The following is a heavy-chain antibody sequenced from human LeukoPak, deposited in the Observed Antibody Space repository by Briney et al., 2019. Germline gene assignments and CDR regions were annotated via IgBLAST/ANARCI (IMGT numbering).Heavy chain of an antibody. CDR1: GYTFTSYY. J-gene: IGHJ1*01. D-gene: IGHD3-22*01. CDR2: INPSGGST. Sequence: GASVKVSCKASGYTFTSYYMHWVRQAPGQGLEWMGIINPSGGSTSYAQKFQGRVTMTRDTSTSTVYMELSSLRSEDSAVYYCAREQHYYDSSGHYRLEYFQHWGQGTLVTVSS. CDR3: AREQHYYDSSGHYRLEYFQH. V-gene: IGHV1-46*01.